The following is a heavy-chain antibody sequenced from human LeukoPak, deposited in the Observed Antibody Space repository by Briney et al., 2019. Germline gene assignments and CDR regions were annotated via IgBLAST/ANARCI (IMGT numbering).Heavy chain of an antibody. Sequence: PGGSLRLSCVVSEFNFRNYWMSWVRQTPGKGLEWVANIKQDGSDKYYVDSVKGRFIISRDNAKNSLYLQMNSLRDEDTAVYYCARDYAAHGGYWGQGTPVIVSS. D-gene: IGHD6-25*01. CDR2: IKQDGSDK. J-gene: IGHJ4*02. CDR3: ARDYAAHGGY. V-gene: IGHV3-7*03. CDR1: EFNFRNYW.